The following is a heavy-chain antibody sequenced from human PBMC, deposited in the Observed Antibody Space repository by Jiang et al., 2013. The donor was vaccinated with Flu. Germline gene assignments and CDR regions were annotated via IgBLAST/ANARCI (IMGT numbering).Heavy chain of an antibody. D-gene: IGHD6-19*01. CDR1: GFTFSSYA. V-gene: IGHV3-30-3*01. CDR3: ASEIKQWLVPTDAFDI. J-gene: IGHJ3*02. Sequence: VVQPGRSLRLSCAASGFTFSSYAMHWVRQAPGKGLEWVAVISYDGSNKYYADSVKGRFTISRNNSKNTLYLQMNSLRAEDTAVYYCASEIKQWLVPTDAFDIWGQGTMVTVSS. CDR2: ISYDGSNK.